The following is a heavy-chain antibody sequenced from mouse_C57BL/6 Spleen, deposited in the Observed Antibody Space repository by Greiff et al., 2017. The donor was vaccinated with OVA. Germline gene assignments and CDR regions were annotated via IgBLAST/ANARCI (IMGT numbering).Heavy chain of an antibody. CDR2: ISDGGSYT. J-gene: IGHJ1*03. CDR1: GFTFSSYA. V-gene: IGHV5-4*01. Sequence: EVKLMESGGGLVKPGGSLKLSCAASGFTFSSYAMSWVRQTPEQRLEWVATISDGGSYTYYPDNVKGRFTISRDNAKNNLYLQMSHLKSEDTAMYYCARDKDTFWYFDVWGTGTTVTVSS. D-gene: IGHD5-1-1*01. CDR3: ARDKDTFWYFDV.